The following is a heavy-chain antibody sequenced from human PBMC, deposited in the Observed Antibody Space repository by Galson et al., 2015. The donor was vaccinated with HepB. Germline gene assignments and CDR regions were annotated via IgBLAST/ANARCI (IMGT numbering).Heavy chain of an antibody. J-gene: IGHJ6*02. Sequence: SLKVSCKASGFTFSKYAITWVRQAPGQGLEWMGGIIPFFGTPIYAQSLQGRVTITADESKNTAHLELNSLRSDDAVVFYCALAKGPKTTYYSSVNYGMDVWGQGTTVTVSS. D-gene: IGHD2-2*01. CDR2: IIPFFGTP. CDR1: GFTFSKYA. V-gene: IGHV1-69*01. CDR3: ALAKGPKTTYYSSVNYGMDV.